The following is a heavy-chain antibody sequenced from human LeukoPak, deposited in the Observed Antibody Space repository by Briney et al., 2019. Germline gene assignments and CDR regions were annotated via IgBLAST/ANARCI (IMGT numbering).Heavy chain of an antibody. CDR2: ISSSSSYI. CDR3: ARVTYYDFWSGYYSYYYGMDV. J-gene: IGHJ6*02. D-gene: IGHD3-3*01. CDR1: GFTFSSYS. V-gene: IGHV3-21*01. Sequence: GGSLRLSCAASGFTFSSYSMTWVRQAPGKGLEWVSSISSSSSYIYYADSVKGRFTISRDNSKNTLYLQMNSLRAEDTAVYYCARVTYYDFWSGYYSYYYGMDVWGQGTTVTVSS.